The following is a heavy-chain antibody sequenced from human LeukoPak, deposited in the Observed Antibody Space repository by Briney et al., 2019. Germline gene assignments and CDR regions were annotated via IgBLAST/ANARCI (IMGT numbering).Heavy chain of an antibody. J-gene: IGHJ4*02. CDR1: GFIFNNYA. CDR2: ISWNSGSI. CDR3: AKDNRRHYTSGPNPDSLH. Sequence: GGSLRLSCADSGFIFNNYAMHWVRQPPGKGLEWVSGISWNSGSIDYADSVKGRFTISRDNAKNSLYLQMNSLRVEDTAFYYCAKDNRRHYTSGPNPDSLHWGQGALVTVSS. D-gene: IGHD6-19*01. V-gene: IGHV3-9*01.